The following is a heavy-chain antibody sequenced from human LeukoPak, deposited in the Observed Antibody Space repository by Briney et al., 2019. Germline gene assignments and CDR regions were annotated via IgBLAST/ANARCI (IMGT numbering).Heavy chain of an antibody. J-gene: IGHJ4*02. CDR3: ARHETTVPYFDY. D-gene: IGHD4-17*01. CDR2: IHCSGST. Sequence: SETLSLTCTVSGGSISSSSYYWGWIRQPPGKGLEWIGSIHCSGSTYYNPSLKSRVTISVDTSKNQFSLKLSSVTAADTAVYYCARHETTVPYFDYWGQGTLVTVSS. V-gene: IGHV4-39*01. CDR1: GGSISSSSYY.